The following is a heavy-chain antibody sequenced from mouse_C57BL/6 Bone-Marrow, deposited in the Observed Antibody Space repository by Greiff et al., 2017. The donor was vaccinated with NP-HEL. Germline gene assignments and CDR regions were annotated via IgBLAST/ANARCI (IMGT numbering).Heavy chain of an antibody. CDR1: GFTFSSYG. V-gene: IGHV5-6*02. Sequence: EVKLEESGGDLVKPGGSLKLSCAASGFTFSSYGMSWVRQTPDKRLEWVATISSGGSYTYYPDSVKGRFTISRDNAKNTLYLQMSSLKSEDTAMYYCARPHYYNAMDYWGQGTSVTVSS. D-gene: IGHD2-12*01. CDR3: ARPHYYNAMDY. CDR2: ISSGGSYT. J-gene: IGHJ4*01.